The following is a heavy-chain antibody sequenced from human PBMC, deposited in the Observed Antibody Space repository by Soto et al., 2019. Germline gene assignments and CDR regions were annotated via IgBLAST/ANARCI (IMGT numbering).Heavy chain of an antibody. J-gene: IGHJ6*02. CDR3: ARGAAAAGKGYYYYGMDV. CDR1: GFTFSSYG. D-gene: IGHD6-13*01. Sequence: GGSLRLSCAASGFTFSSYGMHWVRQAPGKGLEWVAVIWYDGSNKYYADSVKGRFTISRDNSKNTLYLQMNSLRAEDTAVYYCARGAAAAGKGYYYYGMDVWGQGTTVTVSS. CDR2: IWYDGSNK. V-gene: IGHV3-33*01.